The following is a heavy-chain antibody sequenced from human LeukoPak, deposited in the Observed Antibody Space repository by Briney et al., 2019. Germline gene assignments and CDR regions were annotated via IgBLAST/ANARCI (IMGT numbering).Heavy chain of an antibody. D-gene: IGHD3-9*01. CDR3: ARVLRYFDWFMDV. Sequence: SETLSLTCTVSGGSVSSGSYYWSWIRQPPGKGLEWIGYIYYSGSTNYNPPLKSRVTISVDTSKNQFSLKLSSVTAADTAVYYCARVLRYFDWFMDVWGQGTTVTVSS. V-gene: IGHV4-61*01. J-gene: IGHJ6*02. CDR2: IYYSGST. CDR1: GGSVSSGSYY.